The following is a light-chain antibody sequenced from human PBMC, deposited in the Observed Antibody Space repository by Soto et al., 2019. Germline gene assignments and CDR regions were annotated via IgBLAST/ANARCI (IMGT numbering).Light chain of an antibody. V-gene: IGKV1-8*01. CDR1: QGISSY. Sequence: AIRMTQSPSSVSASTGDRVTITCRASQGISSYLAWYQQKPGKAPKLLIYAASTLQSGVPSRFSGSGSGTDFTLTISGLQSEDFATYYCQQYYSYPQTFGQGTKVDTK. J-gene: IGKJ1*01. CDR3: QQYYSYPQT. CDR2: AAS.